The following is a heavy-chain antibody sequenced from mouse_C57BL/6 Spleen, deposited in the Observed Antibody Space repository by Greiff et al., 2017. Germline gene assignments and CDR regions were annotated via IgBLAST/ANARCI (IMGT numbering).Heavy chain of an antibody. CDR2: INPNNGGT. Sequence: EVQLQQSGPELVKPGASVKISCKASGYTFTDYYMNWVKQSHGKSLEWIGDINPNNGGTSYNQKFKGKATLTVDKSSSTAYMELRSLTSEDSAVYYCARDYGRGFDYWCQGTTLTVSS. CDR1: GYTFTDYY. D-gene: IGHD1-2*01. J-gene: IGHJ2*01. CDR3: ARDYGRGFDY. V-gene: IGHV1-26*01.